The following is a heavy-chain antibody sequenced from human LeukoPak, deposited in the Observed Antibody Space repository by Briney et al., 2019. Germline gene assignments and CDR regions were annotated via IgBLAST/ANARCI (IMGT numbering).Heavy chain of an antibody. Sequence: SETLSLTCAVSGASISSYDWSWIRRPPGKGLEWIGYIHYSGSTNYNPSLKSRVTISVDTSKNQFSLNLSSVTAADTAVYYCARRLGVSVGSIGIYGMDVWGQGTTVTVSS. J-gene: IGHJ6*01. CDR2: IHYSGST. CDR3: ARRLGVSVGSIGIYGMDV. V-gene: IGHV4-59*08. CDR1: GASISSYD. D-gene: IGHD3-16*01.